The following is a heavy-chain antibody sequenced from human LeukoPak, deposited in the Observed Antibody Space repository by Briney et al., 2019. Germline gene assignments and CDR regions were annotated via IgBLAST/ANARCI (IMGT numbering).Heavy chain of an antibody. CDR1: GVTFSSYG. V-gene: IGHV3-30*18. J-gene: IGHJ4*02. CDR2: IAYEGSNK. Sequence: GGSLRPSCAASGVTFSSYGRHWVRQAPTKGLDSVAVIAYEGSNKYYADSVRSRFTISRDNSKNTLYLQMNSLRAEDAAVYFCAKAPVTSCRGAYCYPFDSWGQGTLVTVSS. D-gene: IGHD2-21*01. CDR3: AKAPVTSCRGAYCYPFDS.